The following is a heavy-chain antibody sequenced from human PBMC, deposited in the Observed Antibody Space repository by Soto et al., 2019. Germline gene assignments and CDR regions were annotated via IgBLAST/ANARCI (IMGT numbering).Heavy chain of an antibody. CDR1: GVSFTGYY. J-gene: IGHJ4*02. CDR3: ATSYYNFWSGYYLAYFDY. D-gene: IGHD3-3*01. Sequence: QVHLQQWGAGLLKPSETLSLTCAVYGVSFTGYYWSWIRQPPGKGLEWIGEINHSGSTNYNPSVKSRFTISVDTYKKQFSLKLSSVTAADTAVYYCATSYYNFWSGYYLAYFDYWGQGTLVTVSS. CDR2: INHSGST. V-gene: IGHV4-34*01.